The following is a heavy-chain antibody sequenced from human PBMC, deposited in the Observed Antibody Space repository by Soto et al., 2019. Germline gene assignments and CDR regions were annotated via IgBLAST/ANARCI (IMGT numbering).Heavy chain of an antibody. CDR3: AKGGAYCYDDCTRAY. J-gene: IGHJ4*02. Sequence: EVQLLESGGGSVQPGGSLRLSCVASGFTFSSDAMVWVRQAPGKGLEWVSGISSSGVNTRYGQCVKGRFTIARDNSKNMVYLEMNDLRAEDTAVYYCAKGGAYCYDDCTRAYWGQGTLVTVSS. D-gene: IGHD2-21*02. CDR2: ISSSGVNT. V-gene: IGHV3-23*01. CDR1: GFTFSSDA.